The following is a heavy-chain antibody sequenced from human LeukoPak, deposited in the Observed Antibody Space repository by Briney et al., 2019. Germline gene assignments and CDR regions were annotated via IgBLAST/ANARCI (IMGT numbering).Heavy chain of an antibody. CDR2: ISSSSSYI. D-gene: IGHD6-19*01. V-gene: IGHV3-21*01. J-gene: IGHJ4*02. CDR3: AREMSGYSSGPSNFDY. CDR1: GFTFSNAW. Sequence: KPGGSLRLSCAASGFTFSNAWMSWVRQAPGKGLEWVSSISSSSSYIYYADSVKGRFTISRDNAKNSLYLQMNSLRAEDTAVYYCAREMSGYSSGPSNFDYWGQGTLVTVSS.